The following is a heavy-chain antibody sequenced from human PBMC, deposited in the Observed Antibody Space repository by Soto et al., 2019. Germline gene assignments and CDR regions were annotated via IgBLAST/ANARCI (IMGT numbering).Heavy chain of an antibody. CDR1: GFTFSSYA. CDR2: ISYDGSNK. CDR3: AREAFRSIAAAGKTRTLDP. Sequence: GGSLRLSCAASGFTFSSYARHWVRQAPGKGLEWVAVISYDGSNKYYADSVKGRFTISRDNSKNTLYLQMNSLRAEDTAVYYCAREAFRSIAAAGKTRTLDPWGQGTLVTVSS. J-gene: IGHJ5*02. V-gene: IGHV3-30-3*01. D-gene: IGHD6-13*01.